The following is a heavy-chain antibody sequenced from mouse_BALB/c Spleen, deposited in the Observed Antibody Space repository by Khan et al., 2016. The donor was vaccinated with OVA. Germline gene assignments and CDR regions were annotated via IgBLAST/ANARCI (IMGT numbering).Heavy chain of an antibody. J-gene: IGHJ2*01. CDR2: IKYSGST. V-gene: IGHV3-2*02. CDR1: GYSITSDYA. D-gene: IGHD1-1*01. CDR3: ARSGNISTVVVTDFDF. Sequence: EVQLQESGPGLVKPSQSLSLTCTVTGYSITSDYAWNWIRQFPGNKLEWMGYIKYSGSTSYNPSLKSRISISRDTSKNQFFLQLNSVTTEDTATYYCARSGNISTVVVTDFDFWGQGTTLTVSS.